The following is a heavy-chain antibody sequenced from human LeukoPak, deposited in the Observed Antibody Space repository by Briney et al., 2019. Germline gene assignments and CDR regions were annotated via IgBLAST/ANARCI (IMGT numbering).Heavy chain of an antibody. CDR1: GFTVSSNY. J-gene: IGHJ5*02. V-gene: IGHV3-66*01. D-gene: IGHD1-26*01. Sequence: GGSLRLSCAASGFTVSSNYMSWVRQAPGKGLEWVSVIYSGGSTYYADSVKGRFTISRDNAKNSLYLQMNSLRAEDTAVYYCARDRGGSYAGWFDPWGQGTLVTVSS. CDR3: ARDRGGSYAGWFDP. CDR2: IYSGGST.